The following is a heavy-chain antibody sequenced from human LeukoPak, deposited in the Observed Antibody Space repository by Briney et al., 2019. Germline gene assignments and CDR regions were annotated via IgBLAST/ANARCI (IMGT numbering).Heavy chain of an antibody. D-gene: IGHD3-10*01. CDR2: IYYSGTT. Sequence: SETLSLTCTVSGGSIGSYYWSWIRQPPGKGLEWIGYIYYSGTTDYNPSLKSRVTISVDTSKNQFSLKLSSVTAADTAVYYCARRVSGSLYYFDYWGQGTLVTVSS. V-gene: IGHV4-59*08. CDR1: GGSIGSYY. CDR3: ARRVSGSLYYFDY. J-gene: IGHJ4*02.